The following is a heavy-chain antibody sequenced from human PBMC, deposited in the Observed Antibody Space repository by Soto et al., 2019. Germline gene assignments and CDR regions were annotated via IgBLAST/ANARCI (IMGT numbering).Heavy chain of an antibody. V-gene: IGHV3-23*01. D-gene: IGHD4-17*01. CDR2: ISGSGGST. J-gene: IGHJ5*02. Sequence: GGSLRLSCAASGFTFSSYAMSWVRQAPGKGLEWVSAISGSGGSTYYADSVKGRFTISRDNSKNTLYLQMNSLRAEDTAVYYCASLSHGDYDLDPWGQGTLVTVSS. CDR1: GFTFSSYA. CDR3: ASLSHGDYDLDP.